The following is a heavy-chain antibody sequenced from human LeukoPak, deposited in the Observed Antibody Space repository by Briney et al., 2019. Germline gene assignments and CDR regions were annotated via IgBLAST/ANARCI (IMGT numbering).Heavy chain of an antibody. Sequence: GGSLRLSCTASGFTFGDHRMSWVRQAPGKGLEWVGFIRSKTYGGTTEYAASVKGRFTISRDDSKSIAYLHMDSLKTEDTALYYCTREGGWYYFDYWGQGTLVTVSS. CDR1: GFTFGDHR. CDR3: TREGGWYYFDY. CDR2: IRSKTYGGTT. V-gene: IGHV3-49*04. D-gene: IGHD6-19*01. J-gene: IGHJ4*02.